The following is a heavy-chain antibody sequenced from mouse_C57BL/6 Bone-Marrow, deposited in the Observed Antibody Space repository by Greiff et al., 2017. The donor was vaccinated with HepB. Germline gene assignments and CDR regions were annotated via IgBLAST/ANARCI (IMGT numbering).Heavy chain of an antibody. V-gene: IGHV1-15*01. CDR2: IDPETGGT. CDR1: GYTFTDYE. Sequence: VQLQQSGAELVRPGASVTLSCKASGYTFTDYEMHWVKQTPVHGLEWIGAIDPETGGTAYNQKFKGKAILTADKSSSTAYMELRSLTSEDSAVYYCTPVVARAMDYWGQGTSVTVSS. CDR3: TPVVARAMDY. D-gene: IGHD1-1*01. J-gene: IGHJ4*01.